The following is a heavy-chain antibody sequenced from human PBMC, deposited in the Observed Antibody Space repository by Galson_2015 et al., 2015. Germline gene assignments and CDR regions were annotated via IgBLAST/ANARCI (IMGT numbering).Heavy chain of an antibody. Sequence: SLRLSCAATGFNFRAAYMNWVRQAPGKGLEWVGRIRNEPNGYTTDYAASVQGRFTIARDDSRNSLFLQMNSLQAADTVVYYCVRVKHRNAFDISGQRTLDTVS. CDR2: IRNEPNGYTT. V-gene: IGHV3-72*01. CDR1: GFNFRAAY. J-gene: IGHJ3*02. CDR3: VRVKHRNAFDI.